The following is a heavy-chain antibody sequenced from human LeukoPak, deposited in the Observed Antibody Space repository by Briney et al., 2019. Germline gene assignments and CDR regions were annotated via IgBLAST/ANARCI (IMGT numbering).Heavy chain of an antibody. V-gene: IGHV3-23*01. D-gene: IGHD3-16*02. CDR1: GFTFSSYA. J-gene: IGHJ4*02. CDR2: ISGSGGST. Sequence: PGGSLRLSXAASGFTFSSYAMSWVRQAPGKGLEWVSAISGSGGSTYYADSVKGRFTISRDNSKNMLYLQMNSLRAEDTAVYYCAKVVKLQYNYWGQGTLVTVSS. CDR3: AKVVKLQYNY.